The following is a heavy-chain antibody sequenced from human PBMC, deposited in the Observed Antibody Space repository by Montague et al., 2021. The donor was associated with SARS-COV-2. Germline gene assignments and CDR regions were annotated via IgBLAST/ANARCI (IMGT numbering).Heavy chain of an antibody. CDR3: ARHSRRWLQLIAPFFDY. D-gene: IGHD5-24*01. J-gene: IGHJ4*02. V-gene: IGHV4-39*01. Sequence: SETLSLTCTVDGGSISSSSYYWGWIRQPPGKGLVWMGSIYYSGSTYYNPSLKSRVTIAVDTSKNQFSLKLSSVTAADMAVYYCARHSRRWLQLIAPFFDYWGRGTLVTVSS. CDR2: IYYSGST. CDR1: GGSISSSSYY.